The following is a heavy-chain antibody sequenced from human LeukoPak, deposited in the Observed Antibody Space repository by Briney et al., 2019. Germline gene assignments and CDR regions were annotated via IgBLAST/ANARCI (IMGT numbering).Heavy chain of an antibody. CDR1: GYSFTSNY. Sequence: ASVQVSCKASGYSFTSNYIHWVRQAPGQGLEWMGMIYPRDGSTSYAQKLQGRVTVTRDTSTSTVHMELSGLRSEDTAVYYCARDQEAFDYWGQGTLVTVSS. CDR3: ARDQEAFDY. CDR2: IYPRDGST. J-gene: IGHJ4*02. V-gene: IGHV1-46*01.